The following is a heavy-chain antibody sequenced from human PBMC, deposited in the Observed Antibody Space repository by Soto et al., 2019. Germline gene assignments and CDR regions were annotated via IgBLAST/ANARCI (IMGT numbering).Heavy chain of an antibody. V-gene: IGHV3-49*03. CDR2: IRSKAYGGTT. Sequence: GGSLRLSCTASGFTFGDYDMSWFRQAPGKGLEWVGFIRSKAYGGTTEYAASVKGRFTISRDDSKSIAYLQMNSLKTEDTAVYYCTRAVLAAAGTRWFDPWGQGTLVTVSS. CDR1: GFTFGDYD. CDR3: TRAVLAAAGTRWFDP. J-gene: IGHJ5*02. D-gene: IGHD6-13*01.